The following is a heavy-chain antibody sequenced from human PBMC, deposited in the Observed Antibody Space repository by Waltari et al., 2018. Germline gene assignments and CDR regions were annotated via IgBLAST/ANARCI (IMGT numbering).Heavy chain of an antibody. CDR3: ARHESSGRVRGAIIR. J-gene: IGHJ4*02. Sequence: QVQLQQWGAGLLKPSETLSLTCAVYGGSFSGYYWSWIRQPPGKGLEWIGEINHSGSTNYNPSLKSRVTISVDTSKNQFSLKLSSVTAADTAVYYCARHESSGRVRGAIIRWGQGTLVTVSS. V-gene: IGHV4-34*01. CDR1: GGSFSGYY. CDR2: INHSGST. D-gene: IGHD3-10*01.